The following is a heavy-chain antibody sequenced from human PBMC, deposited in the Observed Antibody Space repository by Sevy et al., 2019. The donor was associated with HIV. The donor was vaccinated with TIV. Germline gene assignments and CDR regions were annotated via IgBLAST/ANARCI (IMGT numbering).Heavy chain of an antibody. Sequence: ASVKVSCKASGYNFINYGISWVRQAPGQGLEWVGGSSPYTGSPNYPQKLQDRVTLTTDTATNTAYMELRNLRSDDTAVYYCGKCTLWVYDPTNRKCGMDVWGQGTTVTVSS. CDR2: SSPYTGSP. D-gene: IGHD5-12*01. V-gene: IGHV1-18*01. CDR1: GYNFINYG. CDR3: GKCTLWVYDPTNRKCGMDV. J-gene: IGHJ6*02.